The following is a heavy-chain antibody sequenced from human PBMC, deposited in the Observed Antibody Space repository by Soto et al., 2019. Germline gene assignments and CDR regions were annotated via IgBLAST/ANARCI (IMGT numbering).Heavy chain of an antibody. CDR2: INPNSGGT. V-gene: IGHV1-2*02. CDR1: GYTFTGYY. Sequence: GASVKVSCKASGYTFTGYYMHWVRQAPGQGLEWMGWINPNSGGTNYAQKCQGRVTMTRDTSISTAYMDLSRLRSDDTAVYYCATLDSSGYRAYWGQGTLVTVSS. D-gene: IGHD3-22*01. CDR3: ATLDSSGYRAY. J-gene: IGHJ4*02.